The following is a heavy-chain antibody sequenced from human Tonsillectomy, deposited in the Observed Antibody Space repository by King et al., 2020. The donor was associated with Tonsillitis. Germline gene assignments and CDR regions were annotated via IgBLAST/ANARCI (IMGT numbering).Heavy chain of an antibody. CDR1: RVTISSYA. CDR2: ISGSSGIT. D-gene: IGHD3-10*01. V-gene: IGHV3-23*04. J-gene: IGHJ4*02. Sequence: VQLVQSGGGLVQPGGSLRLSCAASRVTISSYAMSWVRQAPGKGLEWVSTISGSSGITYYADSVKGRFTISRDSSKNTLYLQMNSLRAEDTAVYYCAKMGDGSGPYYKFFYYWGQGTLVTVSS. CDR3: AKMGDGSGPYYKFFYY.